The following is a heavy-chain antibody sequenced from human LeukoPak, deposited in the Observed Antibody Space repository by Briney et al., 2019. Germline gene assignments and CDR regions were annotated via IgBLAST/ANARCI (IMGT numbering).Heavy chain of an antibody. D-gene: IGHD6-19*01. Sequence: QPGGSLRLSCVASGFIFSNVAMGWVRQAPGNGLEWVSVISDSGGITYYADSVKGRFTISRDNSRNTLYLQMNSLRVDDTAVYYCAKDARRYSGWYFFDHWGQGTLVTVSS. CDR2: ISDSGGIT. J-gene: IGHJ4*02. CDR1: GFIFSNVA. V-gene: IGHV3-23*01. CDR3: AKDARRYSGWYFFDH.